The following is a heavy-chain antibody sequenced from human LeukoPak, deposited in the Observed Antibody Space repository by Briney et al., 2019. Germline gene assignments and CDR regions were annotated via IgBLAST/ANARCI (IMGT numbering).Heavy chain of an antibody. D-gene: IGHD5-18*01. J-gene: IGHJ3*02. Sequence: SETLSLTCTVSGGSISSGGYYWSWIRQPPGKGLEWIGYIYHSGSTNYNPSLESRVTMSVDTSKNQFSLKLRSVTAADTAVYYCARPGVGSGRYGAFDIWGQGTMVTVSS. CDR3: ARPGVGSGRYGAFDI. V-gene: IGHV4-61*08. CDR2: IYHSGST. CDR1: GGSISSGGYY.